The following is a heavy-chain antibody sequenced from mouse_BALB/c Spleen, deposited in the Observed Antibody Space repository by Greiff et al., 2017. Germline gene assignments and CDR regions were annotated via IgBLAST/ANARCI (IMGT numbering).Heavy chain of an antibody. CDR2: ISDGGSYT. CDR1: GFTFSDYY. D-gene: IGHD1-1*01. CDR3: ARALITTVVATRAMDY. Sequence: EVKLVESGGGLVKPGGSLKLSCAASGFTFSDYYMYWVRQTPEKRLEWVATISDGGSYTYYPDSVKGRFTISRDNAKNNLYLQMSSLKSEDTAMYYCARALITTVVATRAMDYWGQGTSVTVSS. J-gene: IGHJ4*01. V-gene: IGHV5-4*02.